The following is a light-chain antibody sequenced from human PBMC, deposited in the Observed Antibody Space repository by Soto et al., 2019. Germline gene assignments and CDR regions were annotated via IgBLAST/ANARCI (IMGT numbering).Light chain of an antibody. CDR2: EVN. Sequence: QSVLTQPASVSGSPGQSITISCSGTSRDVSGYNYVSWYQQHPGKAPKLMIYEVNNRPSGLSDRFSGSKSGNTASLTVPGLQAEDEADYYCSSYAGSSNVFGTGTKVTVL. J-gene: IGLJ1*01. V-gene: IGLV2-14*01. CDR3: SSYAGSSNV. CDR1: SRDVSGYNY.